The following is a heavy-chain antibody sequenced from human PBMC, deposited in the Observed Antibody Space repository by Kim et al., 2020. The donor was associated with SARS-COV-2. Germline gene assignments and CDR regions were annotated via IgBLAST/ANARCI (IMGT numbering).Heavy chain of an antibody. V-gene: IGHV3-33*06. CDR3: AKDEALIAAAGTGRYYYGMDV. D-gene: IGHD6-13*01. Sequence: FTISRDNSKNTLYLQMNSLRAEDTAVYYCAKDEALIAAAGTGRYYYGMDVWGQGTTVTVSS. J-gene: IGHJ6*02.